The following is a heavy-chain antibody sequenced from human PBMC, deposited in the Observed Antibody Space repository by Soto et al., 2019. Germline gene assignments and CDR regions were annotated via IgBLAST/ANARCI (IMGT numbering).Heavy chain of an antibody. CDR1: GYSFTTYF. D-gene: IGHD6-13*01. V-gene: IGHV5-10-1*03. CDR2: IDPADSYT. CDR3: ARPGSNWFVDH. Sequence: EVQLVQSGAEVKKPGESLRISCQVSGYSFTTYFIIWVRQMPGKGLEWMGRIDPADSYTSYSPSFEGHVTISADKSISTVYLQWSSLKASDTAMYYCARPGSNWFVDHWGQGTLVTVSS. J-gene: IGHJ5*02.